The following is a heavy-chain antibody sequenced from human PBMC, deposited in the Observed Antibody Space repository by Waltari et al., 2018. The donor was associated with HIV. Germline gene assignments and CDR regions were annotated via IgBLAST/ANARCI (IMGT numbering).Heavy chain of an antibody. CDR2: INPNSGGT. V-gene: IGHV1-2*06. CDR1: GYTLTGYY. Sequence: QVQLVQSGAEVKKPGASVKVSCKASGYTLTGYYMHWVRQAPGQGLEWMGRINPNSGGTNYAQKFQGRVTMTRDTSISTAYMELSRLRSDDTAVYYCARDEQLVGGDGMDVWGQGTTVTVSS. CDR3: ARDEQLVGGDGMDV. D-gene: IGHD6-6*01. J-gene: IGHJ6*02.